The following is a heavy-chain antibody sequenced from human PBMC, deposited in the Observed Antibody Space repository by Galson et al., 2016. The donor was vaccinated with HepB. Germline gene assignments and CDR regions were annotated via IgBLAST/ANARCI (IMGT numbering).Heavy chain of an antibody. Sequence: SLRLSCAASGFTFSSYAMSWVRQAPGKGLEWVTAISYDGSNKYYADSVRGRFTISRDNAENTLFLQMNSLRPEDTAVYYCARDHSNGLLGPWGQGTLVTVSS. V-gene: IGHV3-30*03. CDR3: ARDHSNGLLGP. CDR2: ISYDGSNK. J-gene: IGHJ5*02. D-gene: IGHD6-19*01. CDR1: GFTFSSYA.